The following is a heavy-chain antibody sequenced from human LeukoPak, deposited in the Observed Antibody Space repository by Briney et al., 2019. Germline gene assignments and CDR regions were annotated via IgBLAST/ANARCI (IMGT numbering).Heavy chain of an antibody. V-gene: IGHV3-73*01. CDR2: IRSKANNYAT. Sequence: GGSLRLSCAASGFTFNGSAIHWVRQASGKGLEWVGRIRSKANNYATAYAESLKGRFIISRHDSKNTAYLQMNSLKTEDTAVYYCTSPGVISDFWGQGTLVTVSS. CDR3: TSPGVISDF. J-gene: IGHJ4*02. D-gene: IGHD3-10*01. CDR1: GFTFNGSA.